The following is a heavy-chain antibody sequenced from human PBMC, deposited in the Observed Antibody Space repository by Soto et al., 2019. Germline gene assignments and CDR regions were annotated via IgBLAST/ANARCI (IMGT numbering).Heavy chain of an antibody. CDR2: ISGSGGST. D-gene: IGHD6-25*01. Sequence: PGGSLRLSCAASGFTFSSYAMSWVRQAPGKGLEWVSGISGSGGSTYFADSVKGRFTISRDNSKNTLYLQMNSLRAEDTAVYYCAKGRAAXXPGHYYFDYWGQGTLVTVSS. V-gene: IGHV3-23*01. CDR1: GFTFSSYA. J-gene: IGHJ4*02. CDR3: AKGRAAXXPGHYYFDY.